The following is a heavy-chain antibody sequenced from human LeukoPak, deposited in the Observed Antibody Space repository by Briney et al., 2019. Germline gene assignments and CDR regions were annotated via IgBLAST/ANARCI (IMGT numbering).Heavy chain of an antibody. Sequence: TASETLSLTCAVYGGSFSGYDWSWIRQPPGKGLEWIGEINHSGSTNYNPSLKSRVTISVDTSKNQFSLKLSSVTAADTAVYYCARGQRPIRRYCSGGSCYSGGSFDPWGQGTLVTVSS. D-gene: IGHD2-15*01. CDR2: INHSGST. CDR1: GGSFSGYD. CDR3: ARGQRPIRRYCSGGSCYSGGSFDP. J-gene: IGHJ5*02. V-gene: IGHV4-34*01.